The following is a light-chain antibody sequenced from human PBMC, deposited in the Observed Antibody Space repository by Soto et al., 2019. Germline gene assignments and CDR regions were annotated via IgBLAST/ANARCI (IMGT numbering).Light chain of an antibody. CDR3: QQRRNWRLT. CDR2: DVS. V-gene: IGKV3-11*01. Sequence: ILFTQSPATVYLSPAERATLSCSASQSVRNYLARYQQNPGQAHRLLIYDVSNRPTGTPARFSGSVPRTDFTLTIRSLELEDFAFYYCQQRRNWRLTFRGGTTVNIK. J-gene: IGKJ4*02. CDR1: QSVRNY.